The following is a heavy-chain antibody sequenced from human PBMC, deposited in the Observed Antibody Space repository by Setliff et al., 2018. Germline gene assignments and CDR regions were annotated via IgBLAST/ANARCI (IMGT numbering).Heavy chain of an antibody. Sequence: ASVKVSCKVSGYSLKDSSMHWVRQVPGKGLEWMGGFAPEVGEIIYAQGFQGRVTMTADTSTDTAYMQVSGLRSEDTAVYFCARYGAKLAIEEWGQGTLVTVSS. D-gene: IGHD4-17*01. V-gene: IGHV1-24*01. CDR2: FAPEVGEI. CDR3: ARYGAKLAIEE. J-gene: IGHJ4*02. CDR1: GYSLKDSS.